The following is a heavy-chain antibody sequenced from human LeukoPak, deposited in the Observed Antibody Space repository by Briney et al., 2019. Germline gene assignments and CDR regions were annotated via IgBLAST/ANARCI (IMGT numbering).Heavy chain of an antibody. CDR3: ARSHRYSSSWYSFDY. Sequence: GGSLRLSCAASGFTFSSYSMNWVRQAPGKGLEWVAAISYDGSNKYYADSVKGRFTISRDNSKNTLYLQMNSLRAEDTAVYYCARSHRYSSSWYSFDYWGQGTLVTVSS. V-gene: IGHV3-30*03. D-gene: IGHD6-13*01. CDR2: ISYDGSNK. J-gene: IGHJ4*02. CDR1: GFTFSSYS.